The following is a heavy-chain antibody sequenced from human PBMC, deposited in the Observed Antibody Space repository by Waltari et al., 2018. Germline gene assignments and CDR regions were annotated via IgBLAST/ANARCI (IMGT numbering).Heavy chain of an antibody. CDR1: GDSISSTCYV. Sequence: QLQLQESGPGLVRPSETLSLPCSVSGDSISSTCYVCGWVRQPPGKGLEWIASIHHSGTTHYDPSLQSRITISVDTSRNQLYLRLNSVAAADTAVYYCARKPIFSGAYYYFDFWGQGTLVTVSS. V-gene: IGHV4-39*01. CDR3: ARKPIFSGAYYYFDF. D-gene: IGHD1-26*01. J-gene: IGHJ4*02. CDR2: IHHSGTT.